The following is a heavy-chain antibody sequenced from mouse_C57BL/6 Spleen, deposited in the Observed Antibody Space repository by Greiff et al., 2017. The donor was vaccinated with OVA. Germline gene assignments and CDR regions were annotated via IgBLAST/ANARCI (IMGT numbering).Heavy chain of an antibody. CDR2: IWSGGST. V-gene: IGHV2-2*01. CDR3: AREGHYYGSPFDV. J-gene: IGHJ1*03. Sequence: QVQLQQSGPGLVQPSQSLSITCTVSGFSLTSYGVHWVRQSPGKGLEWLGVIWSGGSTDYNAAFISRLSISKDNSKSQVFFKMNSLQADDTAIYYCAREGHYYGSPFDVWGTGTTVTVSS. CDR1: GFSLTSYG. D-gene: IGHD1-1*01.